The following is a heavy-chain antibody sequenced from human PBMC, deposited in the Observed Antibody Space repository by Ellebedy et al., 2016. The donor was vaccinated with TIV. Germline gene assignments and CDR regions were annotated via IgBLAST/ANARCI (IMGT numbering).Heavy chain of an antibody. J-gene: IGHJ4*02. CDR2: TSAYNGNT. CDR3: AREGDYYYDSTDY. Sequence: AASVKVSCKASAYTFTRHGISWVRQAPGQGLEWMGRTSAYNGNTNYAQKFQGRVTMTTDTSTNTAYMELRSLRSDDTAVYYCAREGDYYYDSTDYWGQGTLVTVSS. D-gene: IGHD3-22*01. CDR1: AYTFTRHG. V-gene: IGHV1-18*01.